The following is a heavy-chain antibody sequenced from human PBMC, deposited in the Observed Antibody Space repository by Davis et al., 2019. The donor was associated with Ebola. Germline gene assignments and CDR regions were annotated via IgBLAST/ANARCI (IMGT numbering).Heavy chain of an antibody. CDR2: INAGNGNT. Sequence: ASVKVSCKASGYTFTSYAMHWVRQAPGQRLEWMGWINAGNGNTKYSQKFQGRVTITADESTSTAYMELSSLRSEDTAVYYCARDPNYCSGGSCYSRNWFDPWGQGTLVTVSS. D-gene: IGHD2-15*01. CDR1: GYTFTSYA. J-gene: IGHJ5*02. V-gene: IGHV1-3*01. CDR3: ARDPNYCSGGSCYSRNWFDP.